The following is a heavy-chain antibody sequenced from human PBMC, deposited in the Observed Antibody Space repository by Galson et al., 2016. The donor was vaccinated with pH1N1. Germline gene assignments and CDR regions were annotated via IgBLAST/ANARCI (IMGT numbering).Heavy chain of an antibody. V-gene: IGHV6-1*01. D-gene: IGHD4-17*01. CDR2: TYYRSQWYN. CDR1: GDSVSRNSAA. Sequence: CAISGDSVSRNSAAWNWIRQSPSRGLEWLGRTYYRSQWYNDYAVSVNSRITINPDTSKNQFSLQLNSVTPEDTAVYYCARASLGDYVGNFEYWGQGTLVTVSS. J-gene: IGHJ4*02. CDR3: ARASLGDYVGNFEY.